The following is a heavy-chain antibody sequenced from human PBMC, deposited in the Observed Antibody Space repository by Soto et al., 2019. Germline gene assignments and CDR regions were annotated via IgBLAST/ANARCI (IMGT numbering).Heavy chain of an antibody. CDR1: GGSISSVDYY. CDR3: ARVLLQWCGEHPYYYYGMPV. J-gene: IGHJ6*01. Sequence: SETLSLTCAVSGGSISSVDYYWSWIRQPPGKGLEWVGHIHYSRGTDYDPSLKSQLTISLDTSKNLFSLKLNSVTVADTAMYYCARVLLQWCGEHPYYYYGMPVWGHGPTGSGS. D-gene: IGHD3-10*01. CDR2: IHYSRGT. V-gene: IGHV4-30-4*01.